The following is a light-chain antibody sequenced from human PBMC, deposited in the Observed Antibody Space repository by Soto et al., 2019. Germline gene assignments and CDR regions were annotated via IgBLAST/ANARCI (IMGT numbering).Light chain of an antibody. J-gene: IGLJ1*01. Sequence: QSALTQPASVSGSPGQSIAIYCTGTSSDVGAYNYVCWYKQHPGKAPQLMIYEVTNRPSGVSDRFSGSKSGNTASLTISGLQAEDEADYYCSSYTSSSTLYVFGTGTKLTVL. CDR3: SSYTSSSTLYV. CDR1: SSDVGAYNY. V-gene: IGLV2-14*01. CDR2: EVT.